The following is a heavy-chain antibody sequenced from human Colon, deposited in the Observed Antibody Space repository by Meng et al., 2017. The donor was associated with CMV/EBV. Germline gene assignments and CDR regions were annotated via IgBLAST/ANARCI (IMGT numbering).Heavy chain of an antibody. CDR3: ARFRNGYYFDY. Sequence: GESLKISCAASGFTFSSYWMSWVRQAPGKGLEWVANIKQDGSEKYYVDSVKCRFTISRDNAKNSLYRQMNRLRAEDTAVYYCARFRNGYYFDYWGQGTLVTVSS. V-gene: IGHV3-7*01. D-gene: IGHD2-8*01. CDR2: IKQDGSEK. CDR1: GFTFSSYW. J-gene: IGHJ4*02.